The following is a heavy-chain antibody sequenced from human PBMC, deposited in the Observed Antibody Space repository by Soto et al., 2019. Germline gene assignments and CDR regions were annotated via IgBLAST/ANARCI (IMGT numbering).Heavy chain of an antibody. CDR1: GFTFSSSA. CDR2: ISGSGIST. Sequence: EVQLLESGGGLVQPGGSLRLSCVASGFTFSSSAMSWVRQAPGKGLEWVSGISGSGISTYYADSVRGRFTVSRDNSKNTLYPQMDTLRADDTALYYCAKGASSRWFDAWGQGTLVSVSS. CDR3: AKGASSRWFDA. V-gene: IGHV3-23*01. J-gene: IGHJ5*02.